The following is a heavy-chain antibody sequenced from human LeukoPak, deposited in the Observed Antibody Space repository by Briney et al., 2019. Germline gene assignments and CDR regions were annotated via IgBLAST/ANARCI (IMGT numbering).Heavy chain of an antibody. CDR3: ARTGESDFWSAYHFYYYYYMDV. CDR2: INSNSSYI. J-gene: IGHJ6*03. D-gene: IGHD3-3*01. V-gene: IGHV3-21*01. Sequence: PGGSLRLSCSTSGFTFGDYTMSWVRQAPGKGLEWVSSINSNSSYIYYTDSLKGRFTISRDNAKNSLYLQMNSLRAEDTAVYYCARTGESDFWSAYHFYYYYYMDVWGKGTTVTVSS. CDR1: GFTFGDYT.